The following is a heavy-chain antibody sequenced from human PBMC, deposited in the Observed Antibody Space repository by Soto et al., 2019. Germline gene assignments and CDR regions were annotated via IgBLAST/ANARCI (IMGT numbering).Heavy chain of an antibody. Sequence: QVQLVQSGAEVKEPGASVKVSCKASGYSFTSYGLNWVRQAPGQGLEWMGWISAYDGDTNYAQKLQGRVTMTTDTSTNTAYMELRSLRSDDTAVYYCARGGYYDSSGYYNSLFDIWGQGTMVTVSS. CDR2: ISAYDGDT. V-gene: IGHV1-18*01. J-gene: IGHJ3*02. D-gene: IGHD3-22*01. CDR1: GYSFTSYG. CDR3: ARGGYYDSSGYYNSLFDI.